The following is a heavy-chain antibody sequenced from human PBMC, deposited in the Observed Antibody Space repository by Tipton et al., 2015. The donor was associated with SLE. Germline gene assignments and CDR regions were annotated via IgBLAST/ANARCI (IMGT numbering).Heavy chain of an antibody. V-gene: IGHV4-34*01. CDR2: IDHSGSA. CDR3: ARDQVGMGDFDS. D-gene: IGHD2-21*01. Sequence: TLSLTCVAHGGSFTGYYWSWIRQAPGKGLEWIGEIDHSGSANYNPSLESRLTISGDTSKNQFSLRLTSVTAADTAVYYCARDQVGMGDFDSWGPGTLVTVSS. J-gene: IGHJ4*02. CDR1: GGSFTGYY.